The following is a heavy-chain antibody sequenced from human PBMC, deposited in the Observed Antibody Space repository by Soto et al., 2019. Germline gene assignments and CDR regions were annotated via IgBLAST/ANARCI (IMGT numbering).Heavy chain of an antibody. V-gene: IGHV4-39*01. D-gene: IGHD2-21*01. CDR1: GGSISSSSYY. CDR2: IYYSGST. CDR3: ALRYSYYYYYGMDV. J-gene: IGHJ6*02. Sequence: ETLSLTCTVSGGSISSSSYYWGWIRQPPGKGLEWIGSIYYSGSTYYNPSLKSRVTISVDTSKNQFSLKLSSVTAADTAVYYCALRYSYYYYYGMDVWGQGTTVTVSS.